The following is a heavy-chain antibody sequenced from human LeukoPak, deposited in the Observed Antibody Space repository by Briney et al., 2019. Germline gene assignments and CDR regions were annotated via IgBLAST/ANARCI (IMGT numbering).Heavy chain of an antibody. V-gene: IGHV3-23*01. CDR2: ISDSGGNT. J-gene: IGHJ2*01. CDR1: GFTFSSYA. CDR3: AKEVRGYWSFDL. Sequence: GGSLRLSCAASGFTFSSYAMRRVRQAPGKGLEWVSAISDSGGNTYYADSVKGRFTISRDNSKNTLYLQMYSLRAEDTAVYYCAKEVRGYWSFDLWGRGTLVTVSS. D-gene: IGHD3-10*01.